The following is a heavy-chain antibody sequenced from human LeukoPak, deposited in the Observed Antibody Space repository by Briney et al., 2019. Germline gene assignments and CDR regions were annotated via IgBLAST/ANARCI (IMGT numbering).Heavy chain of an antibody. CDR1: GGSISSSSYY. CDR3: ARGHDGVPAAMYGY. D-gene: IGHD2-2*01. V-gene: IGHV4-39*01. Sequence: SETLSLTCTVSGGSISSSSYYWGWIRQSPGKGLEWIGSIYYSGSTYYNPSLKSRVTISVDTSKNQFSLKLSSVTAADTAVYYCARGHDGVPAAMYGYWGQGTLVTVSS. J-gene: IGHJ4*02. CDR2: IYYSGST.